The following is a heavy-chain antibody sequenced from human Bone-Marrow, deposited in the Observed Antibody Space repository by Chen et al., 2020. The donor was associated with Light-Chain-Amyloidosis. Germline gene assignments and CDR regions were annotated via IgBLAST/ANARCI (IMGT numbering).Heavy chain of an antibody. V-gene: IGHV1-69*04. Sequence: QVQLVQSGAEVKKPGSSVEVSCKASGGTFSSYAISWVRQAPGQGLEWMGRIIPILGIANYAQKFQGRVTMTADKSTSAAYMELSSLRSEGTAVYYCARGPYYYDSSGYYPDYFDYWGQGTLVTVSS. CDR1: GGTFSSYA. CDR3: ARGPYYYDSSGYYPDYFDY. D-gene: IGHD3-22*01. CDR2: IIPILGIA. J-gene: IGHJ4*02.